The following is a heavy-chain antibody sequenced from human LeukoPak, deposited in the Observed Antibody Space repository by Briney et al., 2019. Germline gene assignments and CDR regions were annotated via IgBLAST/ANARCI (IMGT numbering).Heavy chain of an antibody. CDR1: GFTFSTYW. CDR2: IKHDGSEK. J-gene: IGHJ4*02. V-gene: IGHV3-7*01. CDR3: AKDPMVRGVIGRYFDY. Sequence: GGSLRLSCAASGFTFSTYWMYWVRQAPGKGLEWVANIKHDGSEKYYVDSVMGRFTISRDNAKNSLYLQMNSLRAEDTAVYYCAKDPMVRGVIGRYFDYWGQGTLVTVSS. D-gene: IGHD3-10*01.